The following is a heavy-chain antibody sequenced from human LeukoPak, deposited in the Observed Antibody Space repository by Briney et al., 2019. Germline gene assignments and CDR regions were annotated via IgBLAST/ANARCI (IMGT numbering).Heavy chain of an antibody. CDR2: IIPIFGTA. CDR1: GYTFTGYY. V-gene: IGHV1-69*13. D-gene: IGHD5-24*01. CDR3: ARREDGYNYNYFDY. Sequence: SVKVSCKASGYTFTGYYMHWVRQAPGQGLEWMGGIIPIFGTANYAQKFQGRVTITADESTSTAYMELSSLRSEDTAVYYCARREDGYNYNYFDYWGQGTLVTVSS. J-gene: IGHJ4*02.